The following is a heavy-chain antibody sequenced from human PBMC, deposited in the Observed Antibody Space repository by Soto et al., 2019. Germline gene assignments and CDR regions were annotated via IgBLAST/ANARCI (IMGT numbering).Heavy chain of an antibody. D-gene: IGHD5-18*01. V-gene: IGHV3-49*03. Sequence: PGGSLRLSCTASGFTFGDYAMSWFRQAPGKGLEWVGFIRSKAYGGTTEYAASVKGRFTISRDDSKSIAYLQMNSLKTEDTAVYYCTTHLRIQLAYYYGMDVWGQGTTVTVSS. J-gene: IGHJ6*02. CDR1: GFTFGDYA. CDR3: TTHLRIQLAYYYGMDV. CDR2: IRSKAYGGTT.